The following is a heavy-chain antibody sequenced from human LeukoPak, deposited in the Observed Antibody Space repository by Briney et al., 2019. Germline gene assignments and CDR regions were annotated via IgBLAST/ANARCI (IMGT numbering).Heavy chain of an antibody. CDR1: GGSISSYH. CDR2: IYYSGST. Sequence: TSETLSLTCTVSGGSISSYHWSWIRQPPGKGLEWIGYIYYSGSTNYNPSLKSRVTISVDTSKNQFSLKLSSVTAADTAVYYCARGVDSYGFPFDYWGQGTLVTVSS. J-gene: IGHJ4*02. V-gene: IGHV4-59*01. CDR3: ARGVDSYGFPFDY. D-gene: IGHD5-18*01.